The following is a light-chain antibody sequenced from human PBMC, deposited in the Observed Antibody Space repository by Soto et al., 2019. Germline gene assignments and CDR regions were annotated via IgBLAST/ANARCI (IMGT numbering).Light chain of an antibody. CDR1: QSISNW. J-gene: IGKJ1*01. CDR2: KAS. CDR3: QKYNSYRA. Sequence: DIQMTQSPSTLSASVGDRVTITCRASQSISNWLAWHQQKPGKAPKLLIYKASSLESGVPSRFSGSGSGTEFTLTISSLQPDDFATYYCQKYNSYRAFGQGTKVDIK. V-gene: IGKV1-5*03.